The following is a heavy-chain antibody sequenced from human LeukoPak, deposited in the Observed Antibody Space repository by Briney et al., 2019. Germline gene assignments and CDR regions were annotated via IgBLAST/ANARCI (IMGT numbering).Heavy chain of an antibody. D-gene: IGHD1-26*01. CDR2: ISYDGSNK. J-gene: IGHJ4*02. V-gene: IGHV3-30-3*01. CDR3: ARAYSYSGSSYFDY. Sequence: PGGSLRFSCAASGFTFSSYAMHWVRQAPGKGLEWVAVISYDGSNKYYADSVKGRFTISRDNSKNTLYLQMNSLRAEDTAVYYCARAYSYSGSSYFDYWGQGTLVTVSS. CDR1: GFTFSSYA.